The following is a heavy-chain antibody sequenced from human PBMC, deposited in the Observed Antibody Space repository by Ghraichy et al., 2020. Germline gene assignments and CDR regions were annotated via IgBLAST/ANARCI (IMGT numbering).Heavy chain of an antibody. CDR2: IDSGGST. Sequence: GGSLRLSCAASGFTVSSNYMSWVRQAPGKGLEWVSVIDSGGSTYYADSVKGRFTISRDNSKNTLYLQMNSLRAEDTAVYYCARDGAGSGFDYWGQGTLVTVSS. CDR1: GFTVSSNY. V-gene: IGHV3-53*01. J-gene: IGHJ4*02. D-gene: IGHD6-19*01. CDR3: ARDGAGSGFDY.